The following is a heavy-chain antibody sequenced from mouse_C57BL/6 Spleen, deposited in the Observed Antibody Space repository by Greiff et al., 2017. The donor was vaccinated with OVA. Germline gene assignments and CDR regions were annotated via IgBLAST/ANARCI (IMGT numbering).Heavy chain of an antibody. D-gene: IGHD2-3*01. CDR2: IDPSDSET. V-gene: IGHV1-52*01. Sequence: QVQLKQPGAELVRPGSSVKLSCKASGYTFTSYWMHWVKQRPIQGLEWIGNIDPSDSETHYNQKFKDKATLTVDKSSSTAYMQLSSLTSEDSAVYYCARDGYYGFAYWGQGTLVTVSA. CDR1: GYTFTSYW. J-gene: IGHJ3*01. CDR3: ARDGYYGFAY.